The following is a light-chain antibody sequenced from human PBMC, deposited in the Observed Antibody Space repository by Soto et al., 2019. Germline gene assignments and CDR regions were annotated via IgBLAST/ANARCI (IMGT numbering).Light chain of an antibody. CDR3: QQRSNWHLT. Sequence: EIVLTQSPATLSLSPGERASLSCRASQSVSSHLAWYQQKPGQAPRLLIYDASNWATGIPARFSGSGSGTDFTLIISSLEPEDLAVYYCQQRSNWHLTFGGGTKVEIK. CDR1: QSVSSH. V-gene: IGKV3-11*01. J-gene: IGKJ4*01. CDR2: DAS.